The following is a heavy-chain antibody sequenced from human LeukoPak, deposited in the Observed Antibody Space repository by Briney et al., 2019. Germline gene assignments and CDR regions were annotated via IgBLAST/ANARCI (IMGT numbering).Heavy chain of an antibody. CDR3: ARDSAHRIAARSLFDP. CDR2: ISYDGSNK. CDR1: GFTFSSYA. D-gene: IGHD6-6*01. V-gene: IGHV3-30*01. Sequence: GGSLRLSCAASGFTFSSYAMHWVRQAPGKGLEWVAVISYDGSNKYYADSVKGRFTISRDNSKNTLYLQMNSLRAEDTAVYYCARDSAHRIAARSLFDPWGQGTLVTVSS. J-gene: IGHJ5*02.